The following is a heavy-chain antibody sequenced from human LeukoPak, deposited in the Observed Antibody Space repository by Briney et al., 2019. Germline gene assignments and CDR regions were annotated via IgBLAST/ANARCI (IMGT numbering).Heavy chain of an antibody. CDR1: GGSFSGYY. V-gene: IGHV4-34*01. Sequence: PSETLSLTCAVYGGSFSGYYWSWIRQPPGKGLEWIGEINHSGSTNYNPSLKSRVTISVDTSKNQFSLKLSSVTAADTAVYYCARVRYGDPFDYWGQGTLVTVSS. CDR3: ARVRYGDPFDY. D-gene: IGHD4-17*01. J-gene: IGHJ4*02. CDR2: INHSGST.